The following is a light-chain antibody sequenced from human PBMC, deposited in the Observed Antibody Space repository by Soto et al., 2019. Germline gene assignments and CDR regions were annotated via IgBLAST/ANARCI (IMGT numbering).Light chain of an antibody. V-gene: IGKV1-5*03. Sequence: DNPMTQSPSTLSASVGDRVTITCRASQYIHNYLAWYQQKPGEAPKLLIYEAANLESGVPSRFSGSGTGTEFTLTISSLQPDDFATYYCQESNNYPWTFGQGTRVEI. CDR2: EAA. CDR1: QYIHNY. CDR3: QESNNYPWT. J-gene: IGKJ1*01.